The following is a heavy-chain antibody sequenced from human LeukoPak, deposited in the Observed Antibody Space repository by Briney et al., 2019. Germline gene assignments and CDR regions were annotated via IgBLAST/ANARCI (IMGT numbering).Heavy chain of an antibody. CDR3: ARGEGSLDY. Sequence: GGSLRLSCAASGFTFSSYAMHWVRQAPGKGLEWVAVISYDGSNKYYADSVKGRFTISRDNSKNTLYLQMNSLRAEDTAVYYCARGEGSLDYWGQGTLVTVSS. D-gene: IGHD1-26*01. CDR1: GFTFSSYA. CDR2: ISYDGSNK. J-gene: IGHJ4*02. V-gene: IGHV3-30-3*01.